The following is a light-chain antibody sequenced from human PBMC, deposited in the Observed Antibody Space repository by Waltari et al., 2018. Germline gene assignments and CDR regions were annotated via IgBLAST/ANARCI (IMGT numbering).Light chain of an antibody. CDR3: QQHYISRT. J-gene: IGKJ1*01. CDR2: WAS. Sequence: DIVMTQSPNSLAVSLGERATINCKSSQSVLYNSNNKNYLAWYQQKPGQPPKLLIYWASTRESGVPDRFSGSGPGTDFTLSISSLQAEDVAVYYCQQHYISRTFGQGTRVEIK. V-gene: IGKV4-1*01. CDR1: QSVLYNSNNKNY.